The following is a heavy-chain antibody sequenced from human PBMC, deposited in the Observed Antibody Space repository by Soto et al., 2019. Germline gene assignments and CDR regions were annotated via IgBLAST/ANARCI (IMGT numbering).Heavy chain of an antibody. Sequence: SETLSLTCTVSGASITFGGYSWSWIRQTPGKGLEWIGYINHLETTFYNPSFESRLTLSIDRAKNQFSLKLHSMSAADRAVYFCARGGGSDSFDYWGRGIRVTVYS. CDR3: ARGGGSDSFDY. CDR1: GASITFGGYS. CDR2: INHLETT. D-gene: IGHD1-26*01. J-gene: IGHJ4*02. V-gene: IGHV4-30-2*01.